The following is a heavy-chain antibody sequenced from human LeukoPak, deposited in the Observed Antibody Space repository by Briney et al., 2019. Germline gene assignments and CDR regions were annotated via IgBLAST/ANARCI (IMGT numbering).Heavy chain of an antibody. J-gene: IGHJ6*02. D-gene: IGHD6-13*01. Sequence: SETLSLTCAVYGGSFSGHYWSWIRQPPGKGLEWIGEINHSGSTNYNPSLKSRVTISVDTSKNQFSLKLSSVTAADTAVYYCARGFFQQLADFSYYYYYGMDVWGQGTTVTVSS. CDR2: INHSGST. CDR3: ARGFFQQLADFSYYYYYGMDV. CDR1: GGSFSGHY. V-gene: IGHV4-34*01.